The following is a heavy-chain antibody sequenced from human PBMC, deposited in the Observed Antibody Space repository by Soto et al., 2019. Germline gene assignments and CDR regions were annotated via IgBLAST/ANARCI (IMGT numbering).Heavy chain of an antibody. D-gene: IGHD1-26*01. J-gene: IGHJ4*02. CDR2: MYYSGNI. V-gene: IGHV4-59*01. Sequence: SETLSLTCTVSGDSISNYYWNWIRQSPGKGLEWIAYMYYSGNINYNPSLKSRVTISVDTSKNQFFLKLSSVTAADTAVYYCARRAFGRFDSWGQGTLVTVSS. CDR3: ARRAFGRFDS. CDR1: GDSISNYY.